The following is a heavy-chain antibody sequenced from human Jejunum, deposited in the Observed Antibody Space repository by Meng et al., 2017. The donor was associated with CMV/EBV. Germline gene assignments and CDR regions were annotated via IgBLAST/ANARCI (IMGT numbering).Heavy chain of an antibody. Sequence: YYWGWIRQPPGKGLEWIGTIYYSGTTYYNPALKSRITMSVDTSKNQFSLKLSSVTAADTAVYYCARQPEDFCNSIDCYHQPCDSWGQGALVTVSS. CDR2: IYYSGTT. CDR1: YY. CDR3: ARQPEDFCNSIDCYHQPCDS. V-gene: IGHV4-39*01. D-gene: IGHD2/OR15-2a*01. J-gene: IGHJ4*02.